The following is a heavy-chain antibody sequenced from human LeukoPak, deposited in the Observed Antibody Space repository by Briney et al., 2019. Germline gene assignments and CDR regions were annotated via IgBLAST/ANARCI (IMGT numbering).Heavy chain of an antibody. Sequence: PGGSLRLSCAASEFTFSTYSMNWVRQAPGKGLEWVSSISSSSSYIYYADSVKGRLTISRDNAKNSLYLQMNSLRAEDTAVYYCARGENNYGYYYFDYWGQGTRVTVSS. CDR1: EFTFSTYS. CDR3: ARGENNYGYYYFDY. CDR2: ISSSSSYI. D-gene: IGHD5-18*01. J-gene: IGHJ4*02. V-gene: IGHV3-21*01.